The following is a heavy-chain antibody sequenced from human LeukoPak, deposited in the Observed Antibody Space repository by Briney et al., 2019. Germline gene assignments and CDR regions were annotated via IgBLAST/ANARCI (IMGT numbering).Heavy chain of an antibody. CDR2: ISSNGGST. V-gene: IGHV3-64*01. Sequence: GGSLRLSCAASGFTFSSYAMHWVRQAPGKGLEYVSGISSNGGSTYYANSVKGRFTISRDKSMNTLYLQMGSLRAEDMAVYYCARQDAYYYDSSGYYAFHGPFDYWGQGTLVTVSS. CDR1: GFTFSSYA. CDR3: ARQDAYYYDSSGYYAFHGPFDY. J-gene: IGHJ4*02. D-gene: IGHD3-22*01.